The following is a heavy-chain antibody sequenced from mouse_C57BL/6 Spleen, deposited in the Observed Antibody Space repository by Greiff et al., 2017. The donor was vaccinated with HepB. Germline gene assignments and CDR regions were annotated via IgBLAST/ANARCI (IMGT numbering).Heavy chain of an antibody. D-gene: IGHD1-1*01. Sequence: VQLQQSGPGLVKPSQSLSLTCSVTGYSITSGYYWNWIRQFPGNKLEWMGYISYDGSNNYNPSLKNRISITRDTSKNQFFLKLNSVTTEDTATYYCAREDYYVDYWGQGTSVTVSS. CDR3: AREDYYVDY. CDR1: GYSITSGYY. V-gene: IGHV3-6*01. J-gene: IGHJ4*01. CDR2: ISYDGSN.